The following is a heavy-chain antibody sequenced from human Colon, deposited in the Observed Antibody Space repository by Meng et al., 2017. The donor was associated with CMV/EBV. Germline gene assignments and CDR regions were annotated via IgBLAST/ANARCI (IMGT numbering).Heavy chain of an antibody. CDR3: ARDMGIYTNYVYY. D-gene: IGHD4-11*01. J-gene: IGHJ4*02. CDR2: IKKEGFEK. Sequence: GESLKISCVASGFTFSRYWMAWVRQVPGKGLEWVANIKKEGFEKNYVDSVKGRFTISRDNAKNSLNLQMNSLRAEDTAVYYCARDMGIYTNYVYYWGQGALVTVSS. V-gene: IGHV3-7*01. CDR1: GFTFSRYW.